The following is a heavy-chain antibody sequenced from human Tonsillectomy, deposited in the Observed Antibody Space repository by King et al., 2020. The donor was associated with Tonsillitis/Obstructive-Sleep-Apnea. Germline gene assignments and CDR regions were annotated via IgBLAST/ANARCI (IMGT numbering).Heavy chain of an antibody. CDR3: AKGLQFWGWLRHREYMDH. Sequence: QLVQSGGEVKKPGASVKVSCKASGYTFDNYGVTWVRQAPGQGLEWMGWISVYSGNTYYAQKFQGRVTMTTDTSTSTAYMELRSLRADDTAVYYCAKGLQFWGWLRHREYMDHWGKGTTVTVSS. CDR2: ISVYSGNT. CDR1: GYTFDNYG. D-gene: IGHD3-3*01. J-gene: IGHJ6*03. V-gene: IGHV1-18*01.